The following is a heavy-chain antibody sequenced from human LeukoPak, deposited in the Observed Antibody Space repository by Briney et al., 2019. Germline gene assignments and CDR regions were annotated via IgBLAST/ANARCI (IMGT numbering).Heavy chain of an antibody. V-gene: IGHV4-39*07. CDR3: ARDRAHSSWYFPFDY. J-gene: IGHJ4*02. CDR1: GGSISSYY. CDR2: IYYSGST. D-gene: IGHD6-13*01. Sequence: SETLSLTCTVSGGSISSYYWGWIRQPPGKGLEWIGSIYYSGSTYYNPSLKSRVTISVDTSKIQFSLKLSSVTAADTAVYYCARDRAHSSWYFPFDYWGQGTLVTVSS.